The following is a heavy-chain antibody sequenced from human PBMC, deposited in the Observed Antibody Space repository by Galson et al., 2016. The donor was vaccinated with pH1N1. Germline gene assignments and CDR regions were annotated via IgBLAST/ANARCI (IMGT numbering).Heavy chain of an antibody. V-gene: IGHV4-38-2*01. CDR2: IYYSGKT. Sequence: LRLSCAASGFIFSNYHMNWVRQPPGKGLEWIGSIYYSGKTYYNPSLKSRVSISVDTSKNQFSVKLSSVTAADTAVYYCTRLFYGEYFQHWGQGTLITVSS. J-gene: IGHJ1*01. CDR1: GFIFSNYH. D-gene: IGHD4-17*01. CDR3: TRLFYGEYFQH.